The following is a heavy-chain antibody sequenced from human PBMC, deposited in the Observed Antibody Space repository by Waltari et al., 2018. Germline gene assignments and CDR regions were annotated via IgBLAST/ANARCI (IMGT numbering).Heavy chain of an antibody. CDR3: AKVGYGDNDKAPYFDY. CDR2: ISWEGGST. J-gene: IGHJ4*02. CDR1: GFTFDDYA. D-gene: IGHD4-17*01. Sequence: EVQLVESGGVVVQPGGSLRLSCAASGFTFDDYAMHWVRQAPGKGLEWVSLISWEGGSTYYADSVKGRFTISRDNSKNSLYLQMNSLRAEDTALYYCAKVGYGDNDKAPYFDYWGQGTLVTVSS. V-gene: IGHV3-43D*04.